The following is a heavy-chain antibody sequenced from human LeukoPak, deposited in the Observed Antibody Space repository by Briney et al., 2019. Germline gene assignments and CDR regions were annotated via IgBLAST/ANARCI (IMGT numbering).Heavy chain of an antibody. CDR3: ARDTQGHYYDSSGYYGGLYYYYGMDV. Sequence: GGSLRLPCSASGFIFSSYAMNWVRQAPGKGLEWVSYISSSGSTIYYADSVKGRFTISRDNAKNSLYLQMNSLRAEDTAVYYCARDTQGHYYDSSGYYGGLYYYYGMDVWGQGTTVTVSS. D-gene: IGHD3-22*01. CDR1: GFIFSSYA. J-gene: IGHJ6*02. CDR2: ISSSGSTI. V-gene: IGHV3-48*03.